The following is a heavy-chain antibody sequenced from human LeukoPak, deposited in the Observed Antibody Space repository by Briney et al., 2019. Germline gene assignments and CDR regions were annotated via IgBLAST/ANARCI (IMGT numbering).Heavy chain of an antibody. Sequence: PGGSLRLSCAASGFTFDDYAMHWVRQAPGKGLEWVSGISWNSGSIGYADSVKGRFTISRDNAKNSLYLQMNSLRAEDMALYYCAQAALTSYYDSSGYSSYFDYWGQGTLVTVSS. CDR1: GFTFDDYA. CDR3: AQAALTSYYDSSGYSSYFDY. V-gene: IGHV3-9*03. J-gene: IGHJ4*02. D-gene: IGHD3-22*01. CDR2: ISWNSGSI.